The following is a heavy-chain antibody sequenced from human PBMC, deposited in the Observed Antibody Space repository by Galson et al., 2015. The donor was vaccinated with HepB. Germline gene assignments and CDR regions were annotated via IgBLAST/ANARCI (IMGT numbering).Heavy chain of an antibody. V-gene: IGHV3-30-3*01. D-gene: IGHD1-26*01. CDR2: ITSAGDKQ. Sequence: SLRLSCAASGFTFNTYSMHWVRQAPGKGLEWVAAITSAGDKQYYADSVTGRFTIPRDNSQNMMYLQMNSLRAEDTAVYYCARDAMGRGSGSYSAFDYWGQGTLVTVSS. J-gene: IGHJ4*02. CDR3: ARDAMGRGSGSYSAFDY. CDR1: GFTFNTYS.